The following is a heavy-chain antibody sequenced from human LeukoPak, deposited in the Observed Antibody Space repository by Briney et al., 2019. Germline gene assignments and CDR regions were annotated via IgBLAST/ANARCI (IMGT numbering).Heavy chain of an antibody. J-gene: IGHJ6*04. D-gene: IGHD3-10*01. CDR3: ARSYGDV. CDR1: GFTFSSYE. CDR2: ISRSGNNI. V-gene: IGHV3-48*03. Sequence: PGGSLRLSCAASGFTFSSYEMNWVRQAPGKGLEWVAYISRSGNNIYYAESVKGRFTISRDNVENSLYLHMSSLRAEDTASYSCARSYGDVWGKGTMVTVSS.